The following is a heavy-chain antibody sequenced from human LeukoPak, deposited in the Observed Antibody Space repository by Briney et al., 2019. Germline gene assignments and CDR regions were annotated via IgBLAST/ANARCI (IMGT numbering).Heavy chain of an antibody. CDR3: ARGDYGGNNWFDP. D-gene: IGHD4-23*01. CDR1: GGSISSYY. CDR2: IYYSGST. J-gene: IGHJ5*02. V-gene: IGHV4-59*01. Sequence: SETLSLTCTVSGGSISSYYWSWIRQPPGKGLEWIGYIYYSGSTNYNPSLKSRVTISVDTSKNQFSLKLSSLTAADTAVYYCARGDYGGNNWFDPWGQGTLVTVSS.